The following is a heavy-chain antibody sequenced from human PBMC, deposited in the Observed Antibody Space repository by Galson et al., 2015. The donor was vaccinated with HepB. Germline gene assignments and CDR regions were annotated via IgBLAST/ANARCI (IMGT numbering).Heavy chain of an antibody. Sequence: SETLSLTCTVSGGSISSYYWSWIRQPPGKGLQWIASVYYSGTHYDTPSLRSRVSISVDTTKNQFYLSLRSVTAADTGVYYCARERGYYATGSPRNSYFYGLDVWGQGTTVTVSS. CDR1: GGSISSYY. V-gene: IGHV4-59*01. CDR2: VYYSGTH. J-gene: IGHJ6*02. D-gene: IGHD3-3*01. CDR3: ARERGYYATGSPRNSYFYGLDV.